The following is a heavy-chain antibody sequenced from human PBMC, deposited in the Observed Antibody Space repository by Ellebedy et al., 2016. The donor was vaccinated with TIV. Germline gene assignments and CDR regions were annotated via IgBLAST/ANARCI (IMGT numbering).Heavy chain of an antibody. Sequence: PGGSLRLSCAASGFTFTNAWMSWVRQAPGKGLEWVSAIGTAGDTSYPGSVKGRFTISRANAKNSLYLQMNSLSAEDTAVYYCASFSESWYLNYYYGMDVWGQGTTVTVSS. CDR2: IGTAGDT. CDR3: ASFSESWYLNYYYGMDV. V-gene: IGHV3-13*01. CDR1: GFTFTNAW. J-gene: IGHJ6*02. D-gene: IGHD6-13*01.